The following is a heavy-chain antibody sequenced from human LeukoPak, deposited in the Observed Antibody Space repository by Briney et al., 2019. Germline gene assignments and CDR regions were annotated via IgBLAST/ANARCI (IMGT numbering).Heavy chain of an antibody. CDR3: AKSPADYGDDLFDC. D-gene: IGHD4-17*01. CDR2: ISYDGSNE. Sequence: PGGSLRLSCAASGFTFSTYAMHWVRQAPGKGLEWVAAISYDGSNEYYADSVKGRFTISRDNSKNTLYLQMSSLRAEDTAVYYCAKSPADYGDDLFDCWGQGTLVTVSS. V-gene: IGHV3-30-3*02. CDR1: GFTFSTYA. J-gene: IGHJ4*02.